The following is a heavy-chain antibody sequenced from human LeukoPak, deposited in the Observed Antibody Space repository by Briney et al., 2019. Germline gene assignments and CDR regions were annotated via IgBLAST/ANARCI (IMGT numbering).Heavy chain of an antibody. CDR3: ARDRSAWRFYYFDY. CDR2: INTGNGNT. D-gene: IGHD3-3*01. J-gene: IGHJ4*02. Sequence: ASVKVSCKTSGYTFTSRALHWVRLAPGPRLGWMGWINTGNGNTKYSQKFQDRVTITRDPSASTADMELSSLRSEDTAVYYCARDRSAWRFYYFDYWGQGTLVTVSS. CDR1: GYTFTSRA. V-gene: IGHV1-3*04.